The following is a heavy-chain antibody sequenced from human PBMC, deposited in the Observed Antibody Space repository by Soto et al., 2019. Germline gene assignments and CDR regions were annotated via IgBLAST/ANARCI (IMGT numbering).Heavy chain of an antibody. CDR1: GGSVGSDDYY. D-gene: IGHD3-10*01. CDR3: ARDGFARMSIPTWFRMDV. J-gene: IGHJ6*02. Sequence: QVQLQESGPGLVKPSQTLSLTCTVSGGSVGSDDYYWSWIRQFPRQGLEWIGYLYHSGNTYYNPSLASRVSMSVDKSYYLFSLDLSSVTAADTAVYYCARDGFARMSIPTWFRMDVWGQATTVNVSS. CDR2: LYHSGNT. V-gene: IGHV4-30-4*08.